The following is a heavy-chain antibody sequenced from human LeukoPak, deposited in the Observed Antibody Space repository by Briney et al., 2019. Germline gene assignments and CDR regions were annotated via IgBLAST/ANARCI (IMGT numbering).Heavy chain of an antibody. CDR1: GFTVSSFA. V-gene: IGHV3-23*03. D-gene: IGHD6-13*01. CDR2: FTTGANYT. J-gene: IGHJ4*02. CDR3: AKAQGAWYYFDS. Sequence: GGSLRLSCEASGFTVSSFAMSWVRQAPGKVLEWVSVFTTGANYTYYADSVKGRFTMTRDNSKNTIFLQLNNVRADDTAVYFCAKAQGAWYYFDSWGQGTLVTVSS.